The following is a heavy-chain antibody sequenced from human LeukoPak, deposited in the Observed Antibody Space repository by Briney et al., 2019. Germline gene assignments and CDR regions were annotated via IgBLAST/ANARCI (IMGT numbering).Heavy chain of an antibody. J-gene: IGHJ5*02. CDR3: ARPGSSYYYDSSGYYSRWFDP. D-gene: IGHD3-22*01. V-gene: IGHV4-34*01. CDR1: GGSFSGYY. Sequence: SETLSLTCAVYGGSFSGYYWSWIRQPPGKGLEWIGEINHSGSTNYNPSLKSRVTISVDTSKNQFSLKLSSVTAADTAVYYRARPGSSYYYDSSGYYSRWFDPWGQGTLVTVSS. CDR2: INHSGST.